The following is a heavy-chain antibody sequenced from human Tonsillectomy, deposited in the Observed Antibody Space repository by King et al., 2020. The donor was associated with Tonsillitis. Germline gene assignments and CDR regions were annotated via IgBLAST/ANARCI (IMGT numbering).Heavy chain of an antibody. D-gene: IGHD6-25*01. Sequence: VQLQQWGAGLLKPSETLSLTCAVYGGSFSGYYWSWIRQPPGKGLEWIGEINHSGSTNYNPSLKSRVTVSVDTSKNQLSLKLSSVTAADTAEYYCSRGVPPRSAQRNWFDPWGRGTLVTVSS. CDR1: GGSFSGYY. J-gene: IGHJ5*02. V-gene: IGHV4-34*01. CDR2: INHSGST. CDR3: SRGVPPRSAQRNWFDP.